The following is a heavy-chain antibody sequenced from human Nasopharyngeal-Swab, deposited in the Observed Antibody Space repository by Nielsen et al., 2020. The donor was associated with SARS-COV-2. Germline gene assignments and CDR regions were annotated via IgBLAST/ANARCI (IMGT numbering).Heavy chain of an antibody. V-gene: IGHV3-74*01. J-gene: IGHJ4*02. Sequence: GESLKISCTASGFTFSAYWMYWVRQAPGKGLVWVSRINSDGSNTAYADSVKGRFSISRDNAKNSLFLQLSSLRVEDSAVYYCTRMADSSGWYIDYWGQGTLVTVSS. D-gene: IGHD6-19*01. CDR3: TRMADSSGWYIDY. CDR1: GFTFSAYW. CDR2: INSDGSNT.